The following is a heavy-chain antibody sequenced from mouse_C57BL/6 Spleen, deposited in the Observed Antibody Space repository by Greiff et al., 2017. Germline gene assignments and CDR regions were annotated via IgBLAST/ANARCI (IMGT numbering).Heavy chain of an antibody. CDR1: GYSFTDYN. CDR3: ARYDYGSRGWYFDV. Sequence: VQLKESGPELVKPGASVKISCKASGYSFTDYNMNWVKQSNGKSLEWIGVINPNYGTTSYNQKFKGKATLTVDQSSSTAYMQLNSLTSEDSAVYYCARYDYGSRGWYFDVWGTGTTVTVSS. CDR2: INPNYGTT. D-gene: IGHD1-1*01. J-gene: IGHJ1*03. V-gene: IGHV1-39*01.